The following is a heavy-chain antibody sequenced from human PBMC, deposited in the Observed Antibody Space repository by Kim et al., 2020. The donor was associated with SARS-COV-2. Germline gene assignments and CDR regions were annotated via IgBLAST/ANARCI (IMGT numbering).Heavy chain of an antibody. D-gene: IGHD3-16*01. Sequence: SETLSLTCTVSGGSFSTSSYYWDWIRQPPGKGLEWIGGFYYTGTMYFNPSLKSRVTISVDTSKKQFSLKLTSVTAADTAVYYCAGRSRGDGSSGYWGQG. J-gene: IGHJ4*02. CDR3: AGRSRGDGSSGY. V-gene: IGHV4-39*01. CDR2: FYYTGTM. CDR1: GGSFSTSSYY.